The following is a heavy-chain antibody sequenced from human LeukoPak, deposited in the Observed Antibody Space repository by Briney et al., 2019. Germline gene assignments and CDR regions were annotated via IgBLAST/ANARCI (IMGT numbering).Heavy chain of an antibody. CDR1: GGSISSYF. CDR3: ARHGHLGGSSYFDY. J-gene: IGHJ4*02. D-gene: IGHD1-26*01. Sequence: SETLSLTCTVSGGSISSYFWSWIRQPSGKALDLIGSLYYSGSTNYNTSFKSRLHILVDTSRNQFSLKLSSVTAADTAVYYCARHGHLGGSSYFDYWGQGTLVTVSS. CDR2: LYYSGST. V-gene: IGHV4-59*08.